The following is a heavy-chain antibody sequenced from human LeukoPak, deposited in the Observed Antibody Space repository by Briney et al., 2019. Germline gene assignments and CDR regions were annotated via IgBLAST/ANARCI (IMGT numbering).Heavy chain of an antibody. J-gene: IGHJ4*02. CDR1: GASISSNNW. Sequence: PSETLSLTCAVSGASISSNNWWWSWVRQPPGKGLEWIGEIYHSGSTNYNPSLKSRVTMSVDKSKNQFSLKLSSVTAADTAVYYCARVASGSYLPDYWGQGTLVTVSS. CDR3: ARVASGSYLPDY. V-gene: IGHV4-4*02. CDR2: IYHSGST. D-gene: IGHD3-10*01.